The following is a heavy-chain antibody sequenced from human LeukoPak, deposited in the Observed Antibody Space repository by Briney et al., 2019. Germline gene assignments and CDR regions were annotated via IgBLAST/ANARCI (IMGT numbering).Heavy chain of an antibody. Sequence: PGGSLRLSCVASGFTFSSYAMGWVRQAPGKGLEWVSAITASGGNTYYADSVKGRFTISRDNSKNTLYLQVNSLRAEGTAVYYCAKGNGYSYGRYYFDYWGQGTLVTVSS. CDR1: GFTFSSYA. CDR2: ITASGGNT. CDR3: AKGNGYSYGRYYFDY. V-gene: IGHV3-23*01. J-gene: IGHJ4*02. D-gene: IGHD5-18*01.